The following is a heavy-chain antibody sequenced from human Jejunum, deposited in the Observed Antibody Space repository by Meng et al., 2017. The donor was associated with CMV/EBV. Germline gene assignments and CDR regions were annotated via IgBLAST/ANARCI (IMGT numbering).Heavy chain of an antibody. Sequence: SVSNKSVAWNWIRQSPSRGLEWLGRTYYRSKWYDEYAVSVKSRIAIIPDTSKNQFSLQLNSVTPEDTAVYYCARVEWEVIRYWFDPWGQGTLVTVSS. CDR3: ARVEWEVIRYWFDP. D-gene: IGHD1-26*01. CDR1: SVSNKSVA. CDR2: TYYRSKWYD. V-gene: IGHV6-1*01. J-gene: IGHJ5*02.